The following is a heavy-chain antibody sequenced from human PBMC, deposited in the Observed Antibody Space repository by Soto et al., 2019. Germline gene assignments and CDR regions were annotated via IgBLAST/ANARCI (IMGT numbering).Heavy chain of an antibody. CDR3: ARDSGSGSYSYNYFDP. CDR2: IYDSGIT. CDR1: GGSTSSYY. V-gene: IGHV4-59*01. Sequence: PSETLSLTCTVSGGSTSSYYWSWIREPPGKGLEWIGHIYDSGITNYSPSLKRRVTISVDTSKNQFSLKLSSVTAADTAVYYCARDSGSGSYSYNYFDPWGQGTLVTVSS. J-gene: IGHJ5*02. D-gene: IGHD3-10*01.